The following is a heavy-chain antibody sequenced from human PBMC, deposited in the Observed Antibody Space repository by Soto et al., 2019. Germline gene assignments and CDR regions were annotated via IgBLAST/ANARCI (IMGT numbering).Heavy chain of an antibody. Sequence: PSETLSLTCTVSGDSITSGGYYWGWIRHLPGRGLEWIGYIHSSGSIYYNPSLKSRATMSIDTARNQFSLKVSSVTVADTAVYYCARDLDGLHDDNSGPYPRPGWGQGTLVTVSS. CDR2: IHSSGSI. J-gene: IGHJ1*01. CDR3: ARDLDGLHDDNSGPYPRPG. V-gene: IGHV4-30-4*01. CDR1: GDSITSGGYY. D-gene: IGHD3-22*01.